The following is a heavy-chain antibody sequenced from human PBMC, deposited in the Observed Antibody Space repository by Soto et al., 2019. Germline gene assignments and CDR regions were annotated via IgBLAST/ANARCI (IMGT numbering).Heavy chain of an antibody. CDR3: AREERKGIISWFDP. CDR2: IYYTGTT. J-gene: IGHJ5*02. CDR1: GGSVSGVDYF. D-gene: IGHD2-21*01. Sequence: SEPLSPTCTVSGGSVSGVDYFWSWIRQSPGKGLEWIGYIYYTGTTHLNPSLKSRLTMAIDTSKNEFSLKLTSVSAADTAVYFCAREERKGIISWFDPWGQGTPVTVSS. V-gene: IGHV4-30-4*01.